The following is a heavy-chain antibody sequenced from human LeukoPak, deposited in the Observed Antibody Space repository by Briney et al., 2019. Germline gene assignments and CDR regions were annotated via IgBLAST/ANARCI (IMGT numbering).Heavy chain of an antibody. V-gene: IGHV3-23*01. Sequence: GGSLRLSCAASGFTFSNYAMSWVRQAPGKGPEWVSAIGGSGGRTYYGDPVKGRFTISRDNSKNTLYLQMNIVRAEDTAVYYCAKIPLSGSYYYGPFDYWGQGTLVTVSS. CDR1: GFTFSNYA. J-gene: IGHJ4*02. D-gene: IGHD1-26*01. CDR2: IGGSGGRT. CDR3: AKIPLSGSYYYGPFDY.